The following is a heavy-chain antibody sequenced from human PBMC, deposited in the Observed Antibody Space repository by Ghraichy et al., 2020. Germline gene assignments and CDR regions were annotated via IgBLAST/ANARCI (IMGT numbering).Heavy chain of an antibody. CDR2: IKQDGSEK. V-gene: IGHV3-7*01. J-gene: IGHJ6*02. Sequence: GGSLRLSCAASGFTFSSYWMSWVRQAPGKGLEWVANIKQDGSEKYYVDSVKGRFTISRDNAKNSLYLQMNSLRAEDTAVYYCARDRDSSSWPYYYGMDVWGQGTTVTVSS. CDR3: ARDRDSSSWPYYYGMDV. CDR1: GFTFSSYW. D-gene: IGHD6-13*01.